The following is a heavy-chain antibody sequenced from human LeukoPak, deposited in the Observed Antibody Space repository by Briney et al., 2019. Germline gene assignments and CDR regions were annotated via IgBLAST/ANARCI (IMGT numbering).Heavy chain of an antibody. J-gene: IGHJ4*02. CDR1: GFTFSSYA. Sequence: GGSLRLSCAASGFTFSSYAMHWVRQAPGKGLGWVAVISYDGSNKYYADSVKGRFTISRDNSKNTLYLQMNSLRAEDTAVYYCARDTKYGSGSYFSFDYWGQGTLVTVSS. V-gene: IGHV3-30-3*01. CDR2: ISYDGSNK. CDR3: ARDTKYGSGSYFSFDY. D-gene: IGHD3-10*01.